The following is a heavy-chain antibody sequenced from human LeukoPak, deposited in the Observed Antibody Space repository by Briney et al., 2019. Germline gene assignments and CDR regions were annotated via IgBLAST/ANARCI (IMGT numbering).Heavy chain of an antibody. CDR1: GFTLFSNY. V-gene: IGHV3-66*01. D-gene: IGHD3-3*01. CDR3: ARAVYGGSYFDY. Sequence: GGSLRLSCAASGFTLFSNYMSWVRQAPGEGLEWVSLIYSGGSTYYADSVKGRFTVSRDNSKNTLYLQMNSLRAEDTAVYYCARAVYGGSYFDYWGQGTLVTVSS. CDR2: IYSGGST. J-gene: IGHJ4*02.